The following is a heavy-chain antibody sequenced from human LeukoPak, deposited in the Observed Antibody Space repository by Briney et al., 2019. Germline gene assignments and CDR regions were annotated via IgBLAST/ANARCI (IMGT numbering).Heavy chain of an antibody. CDR3: ARRYYYDSSGSQSSPIDY. D-gene: IGHD3-22*01. V-gene: IGHV4-34*01. Sequence: SETLSLTCAVSGGSFSGYYWGWIRQPPGKGLEWIGEINHSGSTNYNPSLKSRVTISVDTSKNQFSLKLSSVTAADTAVYYCARRYYYDSSGSQSSPIDYWGQGTLVTVSS. CDR1: GGSFSGYY. J-gene: IGHJ4*02. CDR2: INHSGST.